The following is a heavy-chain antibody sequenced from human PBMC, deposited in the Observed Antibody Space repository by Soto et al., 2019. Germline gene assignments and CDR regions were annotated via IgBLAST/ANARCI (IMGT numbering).Heavy chain of an antibody. V-gene: IGHV5-10-1*01. CDR1: GYSFAGYW. CDR2: IDPSDSQT. CDR3: ARQIYDSDTGPNFQYYFDS. Sequence: GESLKISCKGSGYSFAGYWITWVRQKPGKGLEWMGRIDPSDSQTYYSPSFRGHVTISVTKSITTVFLQWSSLRASDTAMYYCARQIYDSDTGPNFQYYFDSWRQAPPVTVSS. D-gene: IGHD3-22*01. J-gene: IGHJ4*02.